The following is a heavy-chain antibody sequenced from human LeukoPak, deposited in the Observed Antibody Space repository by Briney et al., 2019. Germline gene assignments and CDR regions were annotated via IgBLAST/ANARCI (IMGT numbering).Heavy chain of an antibody. J-gene: IGHJ3*02. Sequence: GESLRLSCAASGFTFSSYSMNWVRQAPGKGLEWVSSISSSSSYIYYADSVKGRFTISRDNAKNSLYLQMNSLRAEDTAVYYCARVASHYDFWSGYEDAFDIWGQGTMVTVSS. V-gene: IGHV3-21*01. CDR3: ARVASHYDFWSGYEDAFDI. D-gene: IGHD3-3*01. CDR1: GFTFSSYS. CDR2: ISSSSSYI.